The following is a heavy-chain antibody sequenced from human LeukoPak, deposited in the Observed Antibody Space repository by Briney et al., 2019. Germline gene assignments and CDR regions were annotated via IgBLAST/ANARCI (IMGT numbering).Heavy chain of an antibody. D-gene: IGHD6-19*01. CDR3: AKGEDTSGWRNWFDP. CDR2: IRSDGRNK. Sequence: PGGSLRLSCAASGFIFRNFGIHWVRQAPGKGLEWVAFIRSDGRNKYYVDSVKGRFTISRDNSKNTLYLQMNSLRAEDTALYYCAKGEDTSGWRNWFDPWGQGTLVTVSS. V-gene: IGHV3-30*02. J-gene: IGHJ5*02. CDR1: GFIFRNFG.